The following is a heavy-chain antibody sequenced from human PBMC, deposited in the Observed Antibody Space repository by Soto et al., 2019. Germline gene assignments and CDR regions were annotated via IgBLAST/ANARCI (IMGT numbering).Heavy chain of an antibody. CDR2: ISGSGGST. D-gene: IGHD2-2*01. CDR3: ARSVRTSWYAFDY. Sequence: PGGSLSLSCAASGFTLSSYAMSWVRQAPGKGLEWVSAISGSGGSTYYADSVKGRFTISRDNSKNTLYLQMNSLRAEDTAVYYCARSVRTSWYAFDYWGQGTLVTVSS. J-gene: IGHJ4*02. CDR1: GFTLSSYA. V-gene: IGHV3-23*01.